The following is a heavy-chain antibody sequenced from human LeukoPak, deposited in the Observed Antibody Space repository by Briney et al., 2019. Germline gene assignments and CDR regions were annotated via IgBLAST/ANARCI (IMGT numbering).Heavy chain of an antibody. CDR2: IYTSGST. Sequence: SETLSLTCTVSGGSISSYYWSWLRQPAGKGLEWIGRIYTSGSTNYNPSLKSRVTMSVDTSKNQFSLMLSSVTAADTAVYYCASSGSYALMDYWGQGTLVTVSS. CDR1: GGSISSYY. CDR3: ASSGSYALMDY. J-gene: IGHJ4*02. V-gene: IGHV4-4*07. D-gene: IGHD1-26*01.